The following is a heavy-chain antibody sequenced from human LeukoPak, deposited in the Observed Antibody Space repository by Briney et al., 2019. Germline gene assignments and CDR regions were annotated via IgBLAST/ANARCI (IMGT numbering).Heavy chain of an antibody. CDR3: AKRLSIVDPYFDY. D-gene: IGHD3-22*01. J-gene: IGHJ4*02. CDR1: GFTFSTYA. V-gene: IGHV3-23*01. CDR2: VSASGGST. Sequence: GGSLSLSCAASGFTFSTYAMSWVRQAPGKGLEWVSGVSASGGSTNYADSVKGRFTISRDNSKNTLYLQMNSLRAEDTAVYYCAKRLSIVDPYFDYWGQGTLVTVSS.